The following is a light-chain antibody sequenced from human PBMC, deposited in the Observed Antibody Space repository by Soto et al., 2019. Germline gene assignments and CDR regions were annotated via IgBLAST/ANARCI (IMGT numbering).Light chain of an antibody. CDR2: EGS. J-gene: IGLJ1*01. CDR1: SSDVGSHNL. CDR3: CSYAGSSTYI. V-gene: IGLV2-23*01. Sequence: QSALTQPASVSGSPGQSITISCTGTSSDVGSHNLVSWYQQHPDRAPNLMIYEGSKRPSGVSNRFSGSKSGNTAALTISGRQAEDEADYFCCSYAGSSTYIFGSGTKVTVL.